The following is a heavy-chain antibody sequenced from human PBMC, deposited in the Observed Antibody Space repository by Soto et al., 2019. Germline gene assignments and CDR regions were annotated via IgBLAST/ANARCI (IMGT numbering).Heavy chain of an antibody. J-gene: IGHJ4*02. CDR1: GFTFSSYG. CDR2: ISHDGSNK. V-gene: IGHV3-30*18. D-gene: IGHD4-4*01. Sequence: QPGGSLRLSCAASGFTFSSYGMHWVRQAPGKGLEWVAVISHDGSNKYYADSVKGRFTISRDNSKNTLYLQMNSLRAEDTAVYYSAKTGSYYRNYDPVFDYGGKGTWVPVSS. CDR3: AKTGSYYRNYDPVFDY.